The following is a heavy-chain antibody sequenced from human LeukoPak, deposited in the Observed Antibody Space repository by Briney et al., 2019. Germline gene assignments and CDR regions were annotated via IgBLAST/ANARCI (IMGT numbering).Heavy chain of an antibody. CDR1: GGSFSGYY. J-gene: IGHJ5*02. V-gene: IGHV4-34*01. D-gene: IGHD2-2*01. CDR2: INHSGST. Sequence: SETLPLTCAVYGGSFSGYYWSWIRQPPGKGLEWIGEINHSGSTNYNPSLKSRVTISVDTSRNQFSLKLSSVTAADTAVYYCARRKYCSSTSCYVVWFDPWGQGTLVTVSS. CDR3: ARRKYCSSTSCYVVWFDP.